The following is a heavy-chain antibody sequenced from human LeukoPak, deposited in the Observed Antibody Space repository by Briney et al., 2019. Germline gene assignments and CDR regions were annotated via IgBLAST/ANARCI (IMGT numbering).Heavy chain of an antibody. D-gene: IGHD3-9*01. V-gene: IGHV5-51*01. J-gene: IGHJ4*02. CDR1: GYSFTSYW. Sequence: GESLKISCKGSGYSFTSYWIGWVRQMPGKGLEWMGIIYPGDSDTRYSPSFQGQVTISADKSISTAYLQWSSLKASDTAMYYCARQGGYYDILTDQPIGGYFDYWGQGTLVTVSS. CDR3: ARQGGYYDILTDQPIGGYFDY. CDR2: IYPGDSDT.